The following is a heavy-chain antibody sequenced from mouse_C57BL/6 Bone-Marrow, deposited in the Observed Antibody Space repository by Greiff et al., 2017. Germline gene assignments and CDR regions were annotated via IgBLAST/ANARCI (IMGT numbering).Heavy chain of an antibody. CDR2: IDPANGNT. D-gene: IGHD2-4*01. CDR3: ADYDLYYYAMDY. CDR1: GFNIKNTS. V-gene: IGHV14-3*01. Sequence: VQLQQSVAELVRPGASVKLSCTASGFNIKNTSMHWVKQRPEQGLEWIGRIDPANGNTKYAPKFQGKATITADTSSNTAYLQLSSLTSEDTAIYYSADYDLYYYAMDYWGQGTSVTVSS. J-gene: IGHJ4*01.